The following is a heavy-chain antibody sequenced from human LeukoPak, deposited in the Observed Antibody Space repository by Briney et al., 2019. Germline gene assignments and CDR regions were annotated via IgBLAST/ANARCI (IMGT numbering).Heavy chain of an antibody. D-gene: IGHD1/OR15-1a*01. J-gene: IGHJ4*02. Sequence: AAVNVSCQPSGHTFTHYYILWVRQAPGHRREGVGGINPNRGGTDPAQKFQGRVTKTRDTSITTAYMELSRLTSDDTAVYCCARVAYCNNATPFDHWGQGTLVIVSS. CDR2: INPNRGGT. CDR1: GHTFTHYY. V-gene: IGHV1-2*02. CDR3: ARVAYCNNATPFDH.